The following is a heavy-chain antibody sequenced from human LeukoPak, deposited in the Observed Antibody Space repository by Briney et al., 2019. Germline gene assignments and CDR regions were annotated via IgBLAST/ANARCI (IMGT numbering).Heavy chain of an antibody. CDR3: ATEVRYGY. Sequence: GGFLRLSCAASGFTFSNYGMHWVRQAPGKGLEWVAFIRYDESNKYYADSVKGRFTISRDNSKNTLYVQMNSLRAEDTAVYYCATEVRYGYWGQGTLVTVSS. CDR2: IRYDESNK. D-gene: IGHD4-11*01. V-gene: IGHV3-30*02. J-gene: IGHJ4*02. CDR1: GFTFSNYG.